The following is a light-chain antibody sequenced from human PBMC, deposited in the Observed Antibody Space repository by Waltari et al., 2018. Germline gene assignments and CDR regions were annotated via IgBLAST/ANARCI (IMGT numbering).Light chain of an antibody. Sequence: QSALTQPASVSGSPGQSITISCTGTSSDVGAYNYVSWYQQHPGKVPKLIIYDVSHRPSGFALLFSGAKSDNTASLTISGLQAEDEADYYCISYTTSDTMIVGGGTKLTVL. CDR3: ISYTTSDTMI. CDR2: DVS. V-gene: IGLV2-14*03. J-gene: IGLJ2*01. CDR1: SSDVGAYNY.